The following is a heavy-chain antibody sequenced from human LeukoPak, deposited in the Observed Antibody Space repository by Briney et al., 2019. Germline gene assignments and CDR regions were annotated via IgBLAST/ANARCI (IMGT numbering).Heavy chain of an antibody. CDR1: GYTFTSYG. J-gene: IGHJ5*02. V-gene: IGHV1-18*01. CDR2: ISAYNGNT. CDR3: ARDRYYYDSSGYQFDP. D-gene: IGHD3-22*01. Sequence: ASVKVSCKASGYTFTSYGISWVRQAPGQGLEWMGWISAYNGNTNYAQKLQGRVTMTTDTSTSTAYMELSSLRSEDTAVYYCARDRYYYDSSGYQFDPWGQGTLVTVSS.